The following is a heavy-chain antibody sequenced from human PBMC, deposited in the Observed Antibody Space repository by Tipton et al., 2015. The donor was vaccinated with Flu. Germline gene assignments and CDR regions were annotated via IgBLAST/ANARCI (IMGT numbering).Heavy chain of an antibody. V-gene: IGHV3-7*03. CDR1: GFTFSTFW. Sequence: SLRLSCAASGFTFSTFWMHWVRQAPGKGLEWVANINQDGSEKYYVDSVKGRFTISRDNAKNSLYLQMNSLRAEDTAVYYCVRQIGGGDCYWGQGTLVTVSS. CDR3: VRQIGGGDCY. D-gene: IGHD2-21*01. CDR2: INQDGSEK. J-gene: IGHJ4*02.